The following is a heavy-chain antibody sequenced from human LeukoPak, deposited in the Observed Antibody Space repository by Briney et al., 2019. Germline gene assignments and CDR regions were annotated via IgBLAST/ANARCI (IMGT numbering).Heavy chain of an antibody. CDR1: GFTFSSYW. Sequence: GRSLRLSCAASGFTFSSYWMSWVRQAPGKGLVRVANIKQDGSEKYYVDSVKGRFTISRDNAKNSLYLQMNSLRAEDTAVYYCARGRWDIVVVPAAQYYFDYWGQGTLVTVSS. CDR2: IKQDGSEK. J-gene: IGHJ4*02. D-gene: IGHD2-2*01. V-gene: IGHV3-7*01. CDR3: ARGRWDIVVVPAAQYYFDY.